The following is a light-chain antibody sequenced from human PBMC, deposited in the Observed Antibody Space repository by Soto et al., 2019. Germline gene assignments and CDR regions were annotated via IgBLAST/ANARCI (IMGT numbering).Light chain of an antibody. CDR3: QQRSNWPRWT. CDR2: DAS. V-gene: IGKV3-11*01. CDR1: QSVSSY. Sequence: EIVLTQSPATLSLSPGERATLSCRASQSVSSYLAWYQQKPGQAPRLLIYDASNRATGIPARFSGSGSGTDFTLTMNSLGAEDFAVYYCQQRSNWPRWTFGQGTKVEIK. J-gene: IGKJ1*01.